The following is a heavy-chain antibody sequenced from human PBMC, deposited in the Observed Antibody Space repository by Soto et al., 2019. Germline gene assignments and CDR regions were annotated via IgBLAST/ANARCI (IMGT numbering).Heavy chain of an antibody. CDR1: GFTFSRYA. V-gene: IGHV3-48*04. J-gene: IGHJ6*03. CDR3: ARDPSLGANFYNYMDV. CDR2: ISSGSSTI. Sequence: EVQLVESGGGLVQPGGSLRLSCAASGFTFSRYAMNWVRQAPGKGLKWISYISSGSSTIHYADSVKGRFTISRDNAKNSLSLQMNSLSPEDTAVYYCARDPSLGANFYNYMDVWGKRTTATVSS.